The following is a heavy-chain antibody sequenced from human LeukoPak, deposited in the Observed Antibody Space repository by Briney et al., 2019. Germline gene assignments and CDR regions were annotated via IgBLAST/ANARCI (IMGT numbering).Heavy chain of an antibody. CDR3: ARDSAADNLTGGFDY. CDR2: INHSGST. V-gene: IGHV4-34*01. J-gene: IGHJ4*02. D-gene: IGHD6-13*01. Sequence: PSETLSLTCAVYGGSFSGYYWSWIRQPPGKGLEWIGEINHSGSTNYNPSLKSRVTISVDTSKNQFSLKLSSVAAADTAVYYCARDSAADNLTGGFDYWGQGTLVTVSS. CDR1: GGSFSGYY.